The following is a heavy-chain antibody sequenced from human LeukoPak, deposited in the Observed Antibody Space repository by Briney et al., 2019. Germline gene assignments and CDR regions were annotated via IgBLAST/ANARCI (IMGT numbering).Heavy chain of an antibody. J-gene: IGHJ4*02. CDR2: ISGSGGST. CDR1: GFTFSSYG. D-gene: IGHD2-2*01. Sequence: LSGGSLRLSCAASGFTFSSYGMSWVRQAPGKGLEWVSAISGSGGSTYYADSVKGRFTISRDNSKNTLYLQMNSLRAEDTAVYYCAKRDRDCSSTSCRYYFDYWGQGTLVTVSS. V-gene: IGHV3-23*01. CDR3: AKRDRDCSSTSCRYYFDY.